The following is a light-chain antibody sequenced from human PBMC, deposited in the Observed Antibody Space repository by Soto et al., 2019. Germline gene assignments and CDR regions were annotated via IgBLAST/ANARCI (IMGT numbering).Light chain of an antibody. CDR3: QQYGSSEII. Sequence: DIMLTQSPGTLSVSPGEMATLSFRAIQPVDYNYVAWYQHKPGQTPRLLIYDTSTRATGIPDRFSGSVSGTDFTLTITRLEPEDFAVFYCQQYGSSEIIFGQGTRLEI. CDR1: QPVDYNY. J-gene: IGKJ5*01. CDR2: DTS. V-gene: IGKV3-20*01.